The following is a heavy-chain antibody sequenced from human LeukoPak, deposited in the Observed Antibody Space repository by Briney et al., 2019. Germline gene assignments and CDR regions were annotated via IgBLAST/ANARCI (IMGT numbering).Heavy chain of an antibody. CDR1: GGSFSGYY. CDR2: IYYSGST. D-gene: IGHD3-22*01. V-gene: IGHV4-34*01. CDR3: ARRGGLYYYDSSGYHYYFDY. J-gene: IGHJ4*02. Sequence: SETLSLTCAVYGGSFSGYYWSWIRQPPGKGLEWIGSIYYSGSTYYNPSLKSRVTISVDTSKNQFSLKLSSVTAADTAVYYCARRGGLYYYDSSGYHYYFDYWGQGTLVTVSS.